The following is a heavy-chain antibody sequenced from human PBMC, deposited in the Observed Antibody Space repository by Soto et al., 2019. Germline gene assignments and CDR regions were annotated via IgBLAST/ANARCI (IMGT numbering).Heavy chain of an antibody. CDR1: GFTFSSYA. V-gene: IGHV3-30-3*01. CDR2: ISYDGSNK. J-gene: IGHJ4*02. D-gene: IGHD5-18*01. CDR3: AICGYSYGYPRDRCYY. Sequence: GGSLRLSCAASGFTFSSYAMHWVRQAPGKGLEWVAVISYDGSNKYYADSVKGRFTISRDNSKNTLYLQMNSLRAEATAVYYCAICGYSYGYPRDRCYYCSQRT.